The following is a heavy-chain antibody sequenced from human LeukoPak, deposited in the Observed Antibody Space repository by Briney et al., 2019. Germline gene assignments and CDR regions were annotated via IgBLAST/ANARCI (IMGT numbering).Heavy chain of an antibody. J-gene: IGHJ4*02. D-gene: IGHD3-22*01. Sequence: SETLSLTCTVSGGPISSYYWSWIRQPPGKGLEWIGYIYYSGSTNYNPSLKSRVTISVDTSKNQFSLKLSSVTAADTAVYYCARSGYSIGIDYWGQGTLVTVSS. CDR2: IYYSGST. CDR1: GGPISSYY. CDR3: ARSGYSIGIDY. V-gene: IGHV4-59*01.